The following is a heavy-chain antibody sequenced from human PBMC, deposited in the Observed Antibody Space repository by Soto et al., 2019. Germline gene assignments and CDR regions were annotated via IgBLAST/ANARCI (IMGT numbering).Heavy chain of an antibody. CDR1: GFTFSSYA. CDR3: ANISYCSGF. J-gene: IGHJ4*02. V-gene: IGHV3-23*01. Sequence: QPGGSLRFSCAASGFTFSSYAMSWVRQAPGKGLGWVSAISGSGGSTYYADSVKGRFTISRDNSKNTLYLQMNSLRAEDTAVYYCANISYCSGFWGQVTLVTVSS. D-gene: IGHD6-19*01. CDR2: ISGSGGST.